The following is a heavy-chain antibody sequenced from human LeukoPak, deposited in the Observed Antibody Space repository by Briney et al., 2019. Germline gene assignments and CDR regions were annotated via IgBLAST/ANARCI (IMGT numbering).Heavy chain of an antibody. CDR1: GFALSKHA. CDR3: ARTLIEYSVSSCYFDY. V-gene: IGHV3-30*04. J-gene: IGHJ4*02. D-gene: IGHD6-6*01. CDR2: ISYDGSNK. Sequence: PGRSLRLSCAASGFALSKHAMHWVRHAPGKGLEWVAVISYDGSNKYYADSVKGRFTISRDNSKNTLYLQMNSLRAEDTAVYYCARTLIEYSVSSCYFDYWGQGTLVTVSS.